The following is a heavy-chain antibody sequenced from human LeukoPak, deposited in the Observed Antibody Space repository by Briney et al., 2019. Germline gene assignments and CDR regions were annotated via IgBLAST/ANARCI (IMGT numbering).Heavy chain of an antibody. CDR3: ARDAEAPDWLLSQAPGGDAFDI. CDR2: ISSSSSYI. D-gene: IGHD3-9*01. Sequence: GGSLRLSCAASGFTFSSYSMNWVRQAPGKGLEWVSSISSSSSYIYYADSVKGRFTISRDNAKNSLYLQMNSLRAEDTAVYYCARDAEAPDWLLSQAPGGDAFDIWGQGTMVTVSS. J-gene: IGHJ3*02. CDR1: GFTFSSYS. V-gene: IGHV3-21*01.